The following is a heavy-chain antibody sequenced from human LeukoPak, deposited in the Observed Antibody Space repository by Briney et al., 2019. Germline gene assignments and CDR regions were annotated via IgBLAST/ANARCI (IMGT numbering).Heavy chain of an antibody. D-gene: IGHD1-26*01. CDR3: AGESLVGADDIDY. CDR2: IFYSGTT. J-gene: IGHJ4*02. V-gene: IGHV4-39*01. CDR1: GCSISTSNYY. Sequence: PSETLSLTCTVSGCSISTSNYYWCWLRQPPGKGLEWVGNIFYSGTTYYSPSLKRRVTISLDTSRNQFSLKLSSVTAADTAVYYCAGESLVGADDIDYWGQGTLVTVSS.